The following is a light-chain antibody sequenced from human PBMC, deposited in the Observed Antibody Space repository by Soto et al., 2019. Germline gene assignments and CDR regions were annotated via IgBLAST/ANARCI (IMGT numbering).Light chain of an antibody. Sequence: DIQMTQSPSTLSASVGDRVTITCRASQSISSWLAWYQQKPGKAPKLLIYKASSLESGVPSRFSGRGSRTEFTLTISSLQPDDFATYYCQQYNSYPYTFGQGTKLEI. CDR2: KAS. CDR3: QQYNSYPYT. J-gene: IGKJ2*01. V-gene: IGKV1-5*03. CDR1: QSISSW.